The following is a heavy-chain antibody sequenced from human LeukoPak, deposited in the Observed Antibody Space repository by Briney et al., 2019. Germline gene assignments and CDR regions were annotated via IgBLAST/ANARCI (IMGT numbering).Heavy chain of an antibody. CDR1: GFTFSSDW. CDR3: ARYGLGDTFDI. Sequence: GGSLRLSCAASGFTFSSDWMSWVRQAPGKGLEGVASIKQDGSETRYVDSVKGRFIIFRDNTKSSLYLQMNSLRAEDTAVYYCARYGLGDTFDIWGQGTVVTVSS. D-gene: IGHD4-17*01. J-gene: IGHJ3*02. CDR2: IKQDGSET. V-gene: IGHV3-7*01.